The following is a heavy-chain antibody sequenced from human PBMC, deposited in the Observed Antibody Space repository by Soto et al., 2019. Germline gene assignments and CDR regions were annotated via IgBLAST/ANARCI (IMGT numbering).Heavy chain of an antibody. CDR2: MNPNSGNT. Sequence: QVQLVQSGAEVKKPGASVKVSCKASGYTFTNYDINWVRQATGQGLEWRGWMNPNSGNTGYAQKLQGRVTMTRNTSMSTASMELSSLRSEDTAVYYCARGPMSCTSSSCPYFFDYWAQGTLVTVSS. J-gene: IGHJ4*02. D-gene: IGHD2-2*01. CDR3: ARGPMSCTSSSCPYFFDY. CDR1: GYTFTNYD. V-gene: IGHV1-8*01.